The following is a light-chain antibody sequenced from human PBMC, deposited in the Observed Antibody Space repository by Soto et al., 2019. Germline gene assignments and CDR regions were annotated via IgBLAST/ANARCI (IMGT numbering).Light chain of an antibody. J-gene: IGKJ1*01. CDR2: AAS. CDR3: QQYGSSPWT. Sequence: EIVLTQSPGTLSLSPGERATLSCMASQTVRNNYLAWYQHKPGQAPRLLIYAASSRATGSPDRFSGGGSGTDFTLTISRLEPEDFAVYYCQQYGSSPWTFGQGTKVDIK. V-gene: IGKV3-20*01. CDR1: QTVRNNY.